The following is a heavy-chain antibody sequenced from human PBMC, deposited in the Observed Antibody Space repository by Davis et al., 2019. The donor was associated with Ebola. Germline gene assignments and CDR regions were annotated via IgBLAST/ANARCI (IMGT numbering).Heavy chain of an antibody. V-gene: IGHV3-73*01. CDR3: TRGRYGSGSYPFYFDY. D-gene: IGHD3-10*01. Sequence: GESLKISCAASGFTFSGSAMHWVRQASGKGLEWVGRIRSKANSYATAYAASVKGRFTISRDDSKNTAYLQMNSLKTEDTAVYYCTRGRYGSGSYPFYFDYWGQGTLVTVSS. J-gene: IGHJ4*02. CDR1: GFTFSGSA. CDR2: IRSKANSYAT.